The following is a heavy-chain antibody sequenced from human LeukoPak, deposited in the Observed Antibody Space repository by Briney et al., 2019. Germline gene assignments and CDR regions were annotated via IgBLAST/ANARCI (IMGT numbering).Heavy chain of an antibody. D-gene: IGHD6-19*01. CDR1: GYTLTELS. V-gene: IGHV1-24*01. CDR2: FGPEDGET. J-gene: IGHJ4*02. CDR3: ATGPAVAGYFDY. Sequence: ASVKVSCKVSGYTLTELSMHWVRQAPGKGLEWMGGFGPEDGETIYAQKFQGRVTMTEDTSTDTAYMELSSLRSEDTAVYYCATGPAVAGYFDYWGQGTLVTVSS.